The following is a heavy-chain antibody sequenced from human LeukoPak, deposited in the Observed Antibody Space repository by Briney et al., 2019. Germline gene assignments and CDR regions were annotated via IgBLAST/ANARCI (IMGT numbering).Heavy chain of an antibody. D-gene: IGHD3-22*01. CDR1: AASIRSNH. Sequence: SETLSLTCTVSAASIRSNHWTWIRQPPGKGLEWIGYIYSTGSTSYNPSLKSRVTISVDTSKNQFSLNLTSVTAADTAVYYCARRFYYDGHHDSWGQGTLVTVSS. CDR3: ARRFYYDGHHDS. J-gene: IGHJ4*02. V-gene: IGHV4-59*08. CDR2: IYSTGST.